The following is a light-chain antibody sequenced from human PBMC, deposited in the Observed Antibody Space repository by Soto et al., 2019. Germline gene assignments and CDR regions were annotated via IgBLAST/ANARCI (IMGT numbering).Light chain of an antibody. V-gene: IGKV3-15*01. CDR1: QSVSTN. J-gene: IGKJ2*01. CDR3: HQYDDGPHT. Sequence: VMTQSPAILSVSPGERATLSCRASQSVSTNVAWYQQIPGQTPRLLIYGASTRATGIPVRFSGSGSGTEFPLTIPSLQSEDFAVYYCHQYDDGPHTLRQGTTVDTK. CDR2: GAS.